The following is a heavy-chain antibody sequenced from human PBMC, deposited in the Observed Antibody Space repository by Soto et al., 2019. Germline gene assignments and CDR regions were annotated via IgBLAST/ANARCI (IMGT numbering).Heavy chain of an antibody. CDR3: ARPQGDYGDYLRAFDI. D-gene: IGHD4-17*01. V-gene: IGHV3-33*01. CDR2: TWYDGTNK. Sequence: QVQLVESGGGVVLPGGSLRISCAASGFPFSVYGMHWVRQAPGKGLEWVAVTWYDGTNKYYAESVKGRFIISRDNSKNTMYLKMNSLRAEDTAVYHCARPQGDYGDYLRAFDIWGPGTTVTVSS. J-gene: IGHJ3*02. CDR1: GFPFSVYG.